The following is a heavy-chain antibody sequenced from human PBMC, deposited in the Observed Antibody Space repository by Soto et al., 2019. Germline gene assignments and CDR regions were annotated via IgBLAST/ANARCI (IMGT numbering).Heavy chain of an antibody. Sequence: SETLSLTCAVSGGSISSGGYSWSWIRQPPGKGLEWIGYIYHSGSTYYNPSLKSRVTISVDRSKNQFPLKLSSVTAADTAVYYCARVDDSSYGRVYNYWGQGTLVTVSS. J-gene: IGHJ4*02. CDR1: GGSISSGGYS. V-gene: IGHV4-30-2*01. CDR3: ARVDDSSYGRVYNY. D-gene: IGHD4-4*01. CDR2: IYHSGST.